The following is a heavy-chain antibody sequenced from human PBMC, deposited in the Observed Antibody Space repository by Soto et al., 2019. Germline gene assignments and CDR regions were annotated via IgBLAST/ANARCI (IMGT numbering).Heavy chain of an antibody. CDR3: ARDQAPGHPWQPRRYYYYYMDV. Sequence: GGSLRLSCAASGFTFSSYSMNWVRQAPGKGLEWVSYISSSSSTIYYADSVKGRFTISRDNAKNSLYLQMNSLRAEDTAVYYCARDQAPGHPWQPRRYYYYYMDVWGKGTTVTVSS. V-gene: IGHV3-48*01. CDR2: ISSSSSTI. J-gene: IGHJ6*03. CDR1: GFTFSSYS. D-gene: IGHD6-13*01.